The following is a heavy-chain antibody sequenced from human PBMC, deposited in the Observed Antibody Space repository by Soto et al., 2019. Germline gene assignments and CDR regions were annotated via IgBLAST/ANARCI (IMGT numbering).Heavy chain of an antibody. D-gene: IGHD3-22*01. CDR2: IYPSNSET. V-gene: IGHV5-51*01. CDR3: ARQAYHYDTYSFGY. Sequence: GESLKISCKASGYTFTSYWIGGVRQMPGKGLEWMGIIYPSNSETRFSPSFQGQVTLSADKSIFTAYLQWSSLKASDTAIYYCARQAYHYDTYSFGYWGQGTLVTVSS. CDR1: GYTFTSYW. J-gene: IGHJ4*02.